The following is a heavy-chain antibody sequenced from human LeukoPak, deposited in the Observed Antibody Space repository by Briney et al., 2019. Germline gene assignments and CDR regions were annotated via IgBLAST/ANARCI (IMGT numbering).Heavy chain of an antibody. J-gene: IGHJ4*02. CDR3: ATLPLRYCSGGSCYSGSY. Sequence: SGTLSLTCAVSGGSISSDSWWSWVRQPPGKGLEWIGEIYHSGSTNYNPSLRNLVTISLDKSKNQFSLKLSSVTAADTAVYYCATLPLRYCSGGSCYSGSYWGQGTLVTVSS. CDR1: GGSISSDSW. D-gene: IGHD2-15*01. CDR2: IYHSGST. V-gene: IGHV4-4*02.